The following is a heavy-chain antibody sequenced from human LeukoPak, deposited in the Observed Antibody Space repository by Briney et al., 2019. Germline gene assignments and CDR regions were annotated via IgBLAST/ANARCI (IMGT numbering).Heavy chain of an antibody. CDR1: GWSFSRYY. CDR2: INHSGST. D-gene: IGHD6-19*01. CDR3: ARGRTDSSGEINLDY. V-gene: IGHV4-34*01. Sequence: SEALSLTCAVYGWSFSRYYWSWIRQPPGKGLEWIGEINHSGSTNYNPSLKSRVTISVDTSKNQFSLKLSSVTAADTAVYYCARGRTDSSGEINLDYRGQGTLVTVSS. J-gene: IGHJ4*02.